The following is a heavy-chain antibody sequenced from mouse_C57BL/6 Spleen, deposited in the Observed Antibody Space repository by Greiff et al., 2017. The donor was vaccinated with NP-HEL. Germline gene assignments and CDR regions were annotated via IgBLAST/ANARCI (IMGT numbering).Heavy chain of an antibody. CDR3: ARDYGGAMDY. CDR1: GFNIKDYY. Sequence: VQLQQSGAELVKPGASVKLSCTASGFNIKDYYMHWVKQRTEQGLEWIGRIDPEDGETKYAPKFQCKATITADTSSNTAYLQLSSLTSEDTAVYYCARDYGGAMDYWGQGTSVTVSS. CDR2: IDPEDGET. V-gene: IGHV14-2*01. J-gene: IGHJ4*01. D-gene: IGHD1-1*02.